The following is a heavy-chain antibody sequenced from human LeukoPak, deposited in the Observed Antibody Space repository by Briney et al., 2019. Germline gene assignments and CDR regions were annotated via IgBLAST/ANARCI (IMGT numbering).Heavy chain of an antibody. J-gene: IGHJ4*02. D-gene: IGHD3-22*01. CDR3: ARRDSSGYPDY. CDR2: ISYDGSNK. V-gene: IGHV3-30-3*01. Sequence: GGSLRLSCAASGFTFSSYAMHWVRQAPGKGLEWVAVISYDGSNKYYADSVKGRFTISRDNSKNTLYLQVNSLRAEDTAVYYCARRDSSGYPDYWGQGTLVTVSS. CDR1: GFTFSSYA.